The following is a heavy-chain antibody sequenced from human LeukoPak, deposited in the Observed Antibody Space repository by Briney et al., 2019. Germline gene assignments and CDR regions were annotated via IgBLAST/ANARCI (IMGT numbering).Heavy chain of an antibody. J-gene: IGHJ4*02. CDR1: GYTFTRYN. CDR2: INPRGGST. D-gene: IGHD5-18*01. CDR3: ARDWAETAVAYPEY. Sequence: ASVKVSCKASGYTFTRYNMHWVRQAPGQGLEWMGIINPRGGSTSYAQKLQGRVTMTRDTPTSTVYMELSSLRSEDTAVYYCARDWAETAVAYPEYWGQGTLVTVSS. V-gene: IGHV1-46*01.